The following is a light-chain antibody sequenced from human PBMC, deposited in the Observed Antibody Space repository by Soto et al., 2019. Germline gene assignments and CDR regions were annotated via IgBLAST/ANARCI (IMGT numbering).Light chain of an antibody. CDR1: QSVRNN. Sequence: EIVLTQSPGTLSLSPGERATLSCRASQSVRNNLAWYQQKTGQAPRLLIYSSSIRATGIPDRFSGSGSGTDFTLTISRLEPEDFAVYYCQQYGSSLITFGQGTRLEIK. V-gene: IGKV3-20*01. J-gene: IGKJ5*01. CDR2: SSS. CDR3: QQYGSSLIT.